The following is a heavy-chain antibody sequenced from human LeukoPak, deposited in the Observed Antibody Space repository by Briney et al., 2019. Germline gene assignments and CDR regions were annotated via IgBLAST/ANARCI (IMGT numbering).Heavy chain of an antibody. J-gene: IGHJ6*02. CDR3: ARDKRGRYNWNCYYGMDV. D-gene: IGHD1-20*01. Sequence: SQTLSLTCTVSGGSISSGSYYWSWIRQPAGKGLEWIGRIHTSGSTNYNPSLKSRVTISVDTSKNQFSLKLSSVTAADTAVYYCARDKRGRYNWNCYYGMDVWGQGTTVTVSS. CDR2: IHTSGST. V-gene: IGHV4-61*02. CDR1: GGSISSGSYY.